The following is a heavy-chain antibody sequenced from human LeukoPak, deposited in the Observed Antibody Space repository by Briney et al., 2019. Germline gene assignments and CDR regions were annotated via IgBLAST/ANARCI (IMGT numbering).Heavy chain of an antibody. Sequence: QSGGSLRLSCAASGFTFSSYAMNWVRQAPGKGLEWVSYISSSGSTIYYADSVKGRFTISRDNAKNSLYLQMNSLRAEDTAVYYCARVDCSGGSCYWDYYYYMDVWGKGTTVTISS. V-gene: IGHV3-48*03. CDR2: ISSSGSTI. CDR1: GFTFSSYA. CDR3: ARVDCSGGSCYWDYYYYMDV. J-gene: IGHJ6*03. D-gene: IGHD2-15*01.